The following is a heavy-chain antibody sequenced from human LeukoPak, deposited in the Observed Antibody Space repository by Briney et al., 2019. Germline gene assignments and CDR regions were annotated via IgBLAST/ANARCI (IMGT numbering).Heavy chain of an antibody. Sequence: GESLKISCKASGYNCTNYWIGWLGRMPGKGLEGFGIISPGDSDTRYSPSFQGQVTISADKSICTAYLQWSSLKASDTAMYYCARRGDSYGRFDYWGQGILVTVSS. CDR2: ISPGDSDT. D-gene: IGHD5-18*01. V-gene: IGHV5-51*01. CDR3: ARRGDSYGRFDY. CDR1: GYNCTNYW. J-gene: IGHJ4*02.